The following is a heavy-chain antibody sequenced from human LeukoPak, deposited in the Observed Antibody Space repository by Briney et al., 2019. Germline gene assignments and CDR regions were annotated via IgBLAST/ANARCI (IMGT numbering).Heavy chain of an antibody. Sequence: GGSLRLSCAGSGFTFSSYAMTWVRQAPGKGLKWVSGSNGNTYHADSARGRFTISRDNSKGTLYLQMNSLRVEDTAVYYCAKGSSDSWYSALEYWGQGTLVTVSS. J-gene: IGHJ4*02. D-gene: IGHD3-22*01. CDR2: SNGNT. V-gene: IGHV3-23*01. CDR3: AKGSSDSWYSALEY. CDR1: GFTFSSYA.